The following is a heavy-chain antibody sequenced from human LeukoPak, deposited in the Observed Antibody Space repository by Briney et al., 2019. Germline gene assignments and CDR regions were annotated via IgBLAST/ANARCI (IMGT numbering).Heavy chain of an antibody. D-gene: IGHD1-26*01. CDR2: INPGGGST. Sequence: ASVKVSCKASGYTFTTYYMHWVRQAPGQGLEWMGIINPGGGSTSYAQKFQGRVTMTRDTSTSTVYMELSSLRSEDTAVYYCARDLETDSGSYYGFDYWGQGTLVTVSS. CDR1: GYTFTTYY. J-gene: IGHJ4*02. CDR3: ARDLETDSGSYYGFDY. V-gene: IGHV1-46*01.